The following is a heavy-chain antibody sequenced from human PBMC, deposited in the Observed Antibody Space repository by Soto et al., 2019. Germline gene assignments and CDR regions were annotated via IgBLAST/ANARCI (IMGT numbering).Heavy chain of an antibody. CDR3: ATSGIAAAGDIYYYGMDV. J-gene: IGHJ6*02. D-gene: IGHD6-13*01. CDR1: GYTLTELS. Sequence: ASVKVSCKVSGYTLTELSMHWVRQAPGKGLEWMGGFDPEDGETIYAQKFQGRVTMTEDTSTDTAYMELSSLRSEDTAVYYCATSGIAAAGDIYYYGMDVWGQGTTVTVSS. V-gene: IGHV1-24*01. CDR2: FDPEDGET.